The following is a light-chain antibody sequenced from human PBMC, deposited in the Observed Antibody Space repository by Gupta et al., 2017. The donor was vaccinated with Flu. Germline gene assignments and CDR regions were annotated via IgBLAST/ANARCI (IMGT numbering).Light chain of an antibody. CDR1: SSDVGAYNY. V-gene: IGLV2-8*01. CDR2: EFK. CDR3: SSYAGSNIRYV. J-gene: IGLJ1*01. Sequence: QPALTQPPSASPSPGLSLTISCSGTSSDVGAYNYVSWYQQPPGKAPKLLRLEFKKRPSAVPDRFSGSSAATKASLTVPGLQAEDGADYYCSSYAGSNIRYVFGAGTKVTVL.